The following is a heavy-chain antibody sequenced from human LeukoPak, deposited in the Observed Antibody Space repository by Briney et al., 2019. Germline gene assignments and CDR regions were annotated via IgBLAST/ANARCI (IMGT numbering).Heavy chain of an antibody. CDR2: INYSGDN. D-gene: IGHD2-2*03. CDR1: GGSIRSSNYY. J-gene: IGHJ4*02. CDR3: ARVDIGVVPSTTFDF. Sequence: SETLSLTCTVSGGSIRSSNYYWGWVRQPPGTGLDWIGSINYSGDNYSNPSLKSRVTISVDTSKNQFSLRLSSVTAADTAVYYCARVDIGVVPSTTFDFWGQGTLVTVSS. V-gene: IGHV4-39*01.